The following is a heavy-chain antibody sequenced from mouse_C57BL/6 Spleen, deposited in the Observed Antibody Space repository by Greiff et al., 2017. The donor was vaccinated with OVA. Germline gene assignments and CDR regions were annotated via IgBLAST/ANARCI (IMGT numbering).Heavy chain of an antibody. CDR1: GFTFSSYG. V-gene: IGHV5-6*01. J-gene: IGHJ4*01. CDR3: ARQITTAMDY. D-gene: IGHD2-4*01. Sequence: EVQGVESGGDLVKPGGSLKLSCAASGFTFSSYGMSWVRQTPDKRLEWVATISSGGSYTYYPDSVKGRFTISRDNAKNTLYLQMSSLKSEDTAMYYCARQITTAMDYWGQGTSVTVSS. CDR2: ISSGGSYT.